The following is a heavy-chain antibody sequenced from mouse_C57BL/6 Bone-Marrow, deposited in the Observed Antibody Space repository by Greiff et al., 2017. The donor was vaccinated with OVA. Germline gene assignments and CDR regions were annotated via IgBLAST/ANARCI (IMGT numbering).Heavy chain of an antibody. V-gene: IGHV1-82*01. CDR3: ARSPYDYGSSYGYFDV. Sequence: QVQLQQSGPELVKPGASVKISCKASGYAFTSSWMNWVKQRPGQGLEWIGRIYPGDGDTNYNGKFKGKATLTADKSSSTAYMQLSSLTSEDSAVYYCARSPYDYGSSYGYFDVWGTGTTVTVSS. D-gene: IGHD1-1*01. CDR2: IYPGDGDT. J-gene: IGHJ1*03. CDR1: GYAFTSSW.